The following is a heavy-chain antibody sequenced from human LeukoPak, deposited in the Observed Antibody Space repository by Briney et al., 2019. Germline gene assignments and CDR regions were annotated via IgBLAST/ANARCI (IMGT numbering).Heavy chain of an antibody. CDR2: IHYSGRT. Sequence: TSSETLSLTRIVSCDSISLFYWRWIRQPPGKGLEWIGYIHYSGRTNYNPSLKSRVTMSLDTSKNHFYLKLRSVTAADTAVYYCARVSPDTATDYGWFDPWGEGSLVTVSS. D-gene: IGHD5-18*01. J-gene: IGHJ5*02. CDR3: ARVSPDTATDYGWFDP. CDR1: CDSISLFY. V-gene: IGHV4-59*01.